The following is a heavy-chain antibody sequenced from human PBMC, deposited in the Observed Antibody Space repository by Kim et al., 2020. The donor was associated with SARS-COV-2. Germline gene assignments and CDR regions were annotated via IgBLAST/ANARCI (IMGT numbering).Heavy chain of an antibody. V-gene: IGHV4-4*07. CDR3: ARWAKTMDV. CDR2: RT. Sequence: RTNQTPPHKSRVTLSVDTPKNQFSLKLSSVTAADTAVYYCARWAKTMDVWGQGTTVTVSS. D-gene: IGHD1-26*01. J-gene: IGHJ6*02.